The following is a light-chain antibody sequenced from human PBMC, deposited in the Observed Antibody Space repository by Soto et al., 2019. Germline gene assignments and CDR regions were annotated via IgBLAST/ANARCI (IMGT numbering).Light chain of an antibody. CDR1: QAISNY. Sequence: DIQMTQSPASLSASVGDRVTITCKASQAISNYLNWYQHKPGKAPKLLSYAASNLETGVPSRFSRSGSGTHVTCPNRSLHPEDIETYCRQQYDKLTAGKLTFGGGTKVEIK. CDR2: AAS. V-gene: IGKV1-33*01. CDR3: QQYDKLTAGKLT. J-gene: IGKJ4*01.